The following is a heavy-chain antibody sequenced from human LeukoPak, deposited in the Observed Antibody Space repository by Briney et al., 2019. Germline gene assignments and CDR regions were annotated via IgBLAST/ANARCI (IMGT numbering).Heavy chain of an antibody. CDR3: ARAISLRLLFAFDI. Sequence: SETLSLTCTVSGGSISSYHWSWIRQPAGKGLEWIGRIYTSGSTNYKPSLKSRDTISVDTSKNQFSLKLSSVTAADTAVYYCARAISLRLLFAFDIWGQGTMVTVSS. CDR2: IYTSGST. CDR1: GGSISSYH. J-gene: IGHJ3*02. D-gene: IGHD2-15*01. V-gene: IGHV4-4*07.